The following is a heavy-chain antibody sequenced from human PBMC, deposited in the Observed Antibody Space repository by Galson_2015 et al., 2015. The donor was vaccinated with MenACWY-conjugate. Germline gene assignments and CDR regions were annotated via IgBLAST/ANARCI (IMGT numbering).Heavy chain of an antibody. J-gene: IGHJ4*02. CDR3: ARGVNLASMAGY. V-gene: IGHV4-39*07. CDR1: GGSISTTSYY. D-gene: IGHD3-3*02. Sequence: SETLSLTCTVAGGSISTTSYYWGWIRQPPGQGLEWIGYMYYSGSANYNPSLKSRVTISVDTSKNQFSLTMTSVTAADTAVYYCARGVNLASMAGYWGQGTLVTVSS. CDR2: MYYSGSA.